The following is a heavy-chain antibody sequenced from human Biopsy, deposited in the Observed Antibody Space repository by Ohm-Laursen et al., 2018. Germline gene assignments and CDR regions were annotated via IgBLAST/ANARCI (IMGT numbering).Heavy chain of an antibody. CDR1: GDSVTKYY. V-gene: IGHV4-59*02. J-gene: IGHJ6*02. D-gene: IGHD4-11*01. Sequence: PGTLSFTCTVSGDSVTKYYWSWIRQPPGKGLEWIGHIYYSVMTNYNPSLQSRVSISVDTSRNQVPLALSSVTAADTAVYYCARDSGILNYGNFKYYHYYGMDVWGQGTKVTVSS. CDR3: ARDSGILNYGNFKYYHYYGMDV. CDR2: IYYSVMT.